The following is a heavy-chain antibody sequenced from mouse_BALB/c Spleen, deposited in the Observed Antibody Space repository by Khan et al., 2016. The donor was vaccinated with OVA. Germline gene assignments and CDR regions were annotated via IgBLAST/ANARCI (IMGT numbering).Heavy chain of an antibody. CDR2: IGYSGST. CDR3: ASGRLLLRYPDYVGY. J-gene: IGHJ2*01. V-gene: IGHV3-2*02. D-gene: IGHD1-1*01. Sequence: EVQLQESGPGLLKPSQSLSLSCTVTGFSINSDYVWNWIRQFPGNKLEWMAYIGYSGSTTYNPSLRSRISISRDTSKNPFFLQLTSLTSEDTALFFCASGRLLLRYPDYVGYWGQGTTLTVSS. CDR1: GFSINSDYV.